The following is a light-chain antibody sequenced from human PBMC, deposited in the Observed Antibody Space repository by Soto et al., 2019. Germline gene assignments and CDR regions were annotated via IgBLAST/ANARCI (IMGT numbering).Light chain of an antibody. Sequence: TQSPCTLSLSPGERTTLSCRASQSVSSSYLAWYQQKPGQAPRLLIYAASSWATGIPARFSGSGSGTDFTLTISRLQPEDFAVYYCQQYGSYPCTFGQGTKLEIK. V-gene: IGKV3-20*01. CDR2: AAS. CDR1: QSVSSSY. CDR3: QQYGSYPCT. J-gene: IGKJ1*01.